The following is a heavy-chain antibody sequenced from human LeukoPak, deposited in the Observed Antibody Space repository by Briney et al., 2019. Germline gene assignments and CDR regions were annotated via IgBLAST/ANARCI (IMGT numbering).Heavy chain of an antibody. CDR2: IWYDGSNK. D-gene: IGHD3-10*01. Sequence: GGSLRLSCAASGFTFSSYGMHWVRQAPGKGLEWVAVIWYDGSNKYYADSVKGRFTISRDNSKNTLYLQMNSLRAEDTAVYYCARGGEEYYGSPTIDYWGQGTLVTVSS. J-gene: IGHJ4*02. V-gene: IGHV3-33*01. CDR1: GFTFSSYG. CDR3: ARGGEEYYGSPTIDY.